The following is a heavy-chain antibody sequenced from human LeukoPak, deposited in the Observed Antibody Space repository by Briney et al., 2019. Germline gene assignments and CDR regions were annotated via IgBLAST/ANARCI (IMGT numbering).Heavy chain of an antibody. V-gene: IGHV3-66*01. CDR3: ARLYSSSSPDY. CDR2: IYSGGST. J-gene: IGHJ4*02. D-gene: IGHD6-6*01. CDR1: GFTVSSNY. Sequence: PGGSLRLSCAASGFTVSSNYMSWVRQAPGKGLEWVSVIYSGGSTYYADSVKGRFTISRDNSKNTLYLQMNSLRAEDTAVYYCARLYSSSSPDYWGQGTLVTVSS.